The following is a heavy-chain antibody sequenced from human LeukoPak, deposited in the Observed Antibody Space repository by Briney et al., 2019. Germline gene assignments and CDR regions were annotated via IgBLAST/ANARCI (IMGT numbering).Heavy chain of an antibody. CDR2: IYYSGST. D-gene: IGHD1-1*01. V-gene: IGHV4-30-4*08. Sequence: SQTLSLTCTVSGGSISSGDYYWSWIRQPPGKGLEWIGYIYYSGSTYYNPSLKSRVTISVDTSKNQFSLRLSSVTAADTAVYYCALSVDTTTRPTDWGQGTLVTVSS. CDR3: ALSVDTTTRPTD. J-gene: IGHJ4*02. CDR1: GGSISSGDYY.